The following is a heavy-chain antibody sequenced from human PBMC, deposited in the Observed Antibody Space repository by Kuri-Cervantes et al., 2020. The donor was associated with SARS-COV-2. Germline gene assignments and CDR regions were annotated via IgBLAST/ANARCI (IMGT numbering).Heavy chain of an antibody. J-gene: IGHJ4*02. V-gene: IGHV3-21*05. D-gene: IGHD3-10*01. Sequence: GGSLRLSCAASGFTFSSYSMNWVRQAPGKGLEWVSYISSSSSYTNYADSVKGRFTISRDNAKNSLYPQMNSLRAEDTAVYYCARDRAFGRGVFDYWGQGTLVTVSS. CDR3: ARDRAFGRGVFDY. CDR1: GFTFSSYS. CDR2: ISSSSSYT.